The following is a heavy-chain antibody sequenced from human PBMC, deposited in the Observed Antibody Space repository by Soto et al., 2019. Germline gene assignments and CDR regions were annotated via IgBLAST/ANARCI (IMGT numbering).Heavy chain of an antibody. CDR2: IYYSGST. J-gene: IGHJ5*02. CDR3: ARGGDYAWFDP. V-gene: IGHV4-59*01. CDR1: GGSLTDYY. Sequence: QVQLQESGPGLVKPSETLSLTCTVSGGSLTDYYWSWIRQPPGKGLEWIGCIYYSGSTKYTPSLKTRVTISVSTSKNQFSLELTSVTAADTALYYCARGGDYAWFDPWGQGTLVTVSS. D-gene: IGHD4-17*01.